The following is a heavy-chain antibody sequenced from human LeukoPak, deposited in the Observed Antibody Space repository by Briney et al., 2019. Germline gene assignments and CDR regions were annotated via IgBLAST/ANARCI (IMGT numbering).Heavy chain of an antibody. J-gene: IGHJ5*02. CDR1: GFTFSSYI. Sequence: GGSLRLSCAASGFTFSSYIMNWVRQAPGKGLEWVSSISSSSSYIYYADSVKGRFTISRDNAKNSLYLQMNSLRAEDTAVYYCARDRGHNWFGPWGQGTLVTVSS. V-gene: IGHV3-21*01. CDR3: ARDRGHNWFGP. CDR2: ISSSSSYI.